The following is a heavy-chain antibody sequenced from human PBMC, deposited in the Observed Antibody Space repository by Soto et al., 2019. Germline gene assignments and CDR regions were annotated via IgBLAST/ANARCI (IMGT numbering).Heavy chain of an antibody. CDR1: GFTFDDYA. Sequence: GGSLRLSCAASGFTFDDYAMHWVRQAPGKGLEWVSGISWNSGSIGYADSVKGRFTISRDNAKNSLYLQMNSLRAEDTALYYCAKDRDEYSSSFWFDPWGQGTLVTVSS. V-gene: IGHV3-9*01. D-gene: IGHD6-6*01. J-gene: IGHJ5*02. CDR2: ISWNSGSI. CDR3: AKDRDEYSSSFWFDP.